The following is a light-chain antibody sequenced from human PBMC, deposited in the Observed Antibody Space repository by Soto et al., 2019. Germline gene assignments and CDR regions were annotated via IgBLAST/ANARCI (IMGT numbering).Light chain of an antibody. CDR2: AAS. CDR3: KQHASSSMYT. Sequence: DIVLTQSPGTLSLSPGERATLSCRASQSVSSNYLAWYQQKPGQAPRLLIYAASSRATGIPDRCSSSGSATNFTLTISRLELEAFGVYSCKQHASSSMYTFGQGTKLEIK. CDR1: QSVSSNY. J-gene: IGKJ2*01. V-gene: IGKV3-20*01.